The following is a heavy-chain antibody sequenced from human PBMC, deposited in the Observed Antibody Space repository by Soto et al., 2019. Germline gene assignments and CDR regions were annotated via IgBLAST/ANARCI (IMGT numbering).Heavy chain of an antibody. CDR1: GYTFTGYY. V-gene: IGHV1-2*02. D-gene: IGHD4-4*01. CDR2: INPSTGGT. J-gene: IGHJ4*02. CDR3: ARSIANDYSNRQDY. Sequence: QVQLVQSGAEVKKPGASVKVSCKASGYTFTGYYMHWVRQAPGQGLEWMGWINPSTGGTKYAQKFQDRVTMTRDTSTSTAYMELGRLRSDDTAVFYCARSIANDYSNRQDYWGQGTLVTVSS.